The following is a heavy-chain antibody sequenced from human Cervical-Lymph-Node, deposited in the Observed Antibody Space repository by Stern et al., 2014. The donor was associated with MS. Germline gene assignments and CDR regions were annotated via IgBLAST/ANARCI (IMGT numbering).Heavy chain of an antibody. Sequence: VQLVESGGGLVKPGRSLRLSCAASGFTFRHYAMSWIRQAPGKGLEWVSYISSSGSTIYYADSVKGRFTISRDNAKNSLYLQMNSLRAEDTAVYYCARVGQLRYFDWSYDRGGQGTLVTVSS. CDR1: GFTFRHYA. CDR3: ARVGQLRYFDWSYDR. CDR2: ISSSGSTI. D-gene: IGHD3-9*01. J-gene: IGHJ4*02. V-gene: IGHV3-11*01.